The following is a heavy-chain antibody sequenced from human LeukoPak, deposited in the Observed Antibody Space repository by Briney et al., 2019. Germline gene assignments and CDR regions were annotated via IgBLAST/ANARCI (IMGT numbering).Heavy chain of an antibody. Sequence: GGSLRLSCAASGFTFSSYSMNWVRQAPGKGLEWVSSISSSSSYIYYADSVKGRFTISRDNAKNSLYLRMNSLRAEDTAVYYCARDRCSSTSCYCDYWGQGTLVTVSS. CDR2: ISSSSSYI. CDR3: ARDRCSSTSCYCDY. J-gene: IGHJ4*02. V-gene: IGHV3-21*01. D-gene: IGHD2-2*01. CDR1: GFTFSSYS.